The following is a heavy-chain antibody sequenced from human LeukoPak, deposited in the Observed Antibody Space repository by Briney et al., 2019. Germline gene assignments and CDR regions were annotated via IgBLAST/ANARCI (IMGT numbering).Heavy chain of an antibody. V-gene: IGHV1-69*06. CDR1: GGTFSSYA. Sequence: ASVKVSCKASGGTFSSYAISWVRQAPGQGLEWMGGIIPIFGTANYAQKFQGRVTITADKSTSTAYMELSSLRSEDTAVYYCARDLKEGYDAFDIWGQGTMVTVSS. CDR2: IIPIFGTA. CDR3: ARDLKEGYDAFDI. J-gene: IGHJ3*02. D-gene: IGHD5-12*01.